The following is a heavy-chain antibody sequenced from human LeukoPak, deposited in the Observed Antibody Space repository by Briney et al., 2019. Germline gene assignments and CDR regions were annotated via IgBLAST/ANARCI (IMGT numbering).Heavy chain of an antibody. D-gene: IGHD3-22*01. J-gene: IGHJ3*02. V-gene: IGHV5-51*01. Sequence: GESLKISCKTSGYSFTSYWIGWVRQMPGKGLEWMGIIYPGDSDTRYSPSFQGQVTISADKSISTAYLQWSSLKASDTAMYYCARPAPTYYYDSSVYFYAFDIWGQGTMDTVSS. CDR2: IYPGDSDT. CDR3: ARPAPTYYYDSSVYFYAFDI. CDR1: GYSFTSYW.